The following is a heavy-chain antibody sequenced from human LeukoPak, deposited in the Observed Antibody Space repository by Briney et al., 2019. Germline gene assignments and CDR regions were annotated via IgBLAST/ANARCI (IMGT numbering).Heavy chain of an antibody. CDR3: ARRPPAVAGLDY. V-gene: IGHV3-30*03. J-gene: IGHJ4*02. CDR2: ISKDGSNK. CDR1: GFTFSSYN. D-gene: IGHD6-19*01. Sequence: GGSLRLSCAASGFTFSSYNMHWVRQAPGKGLECVAVISKDGSNKYYADSVKGRFTISRDNSKNTVYVEMNSLRGEDTAVYYCARRPPAVAGLDYWGQGTLVTVSS.